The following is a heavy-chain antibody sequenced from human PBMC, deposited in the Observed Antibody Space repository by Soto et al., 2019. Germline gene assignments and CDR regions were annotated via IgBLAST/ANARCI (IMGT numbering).Heavy chain of an antibody. J-gene: IGHJ6*03. D-gene: IGHD6-13*01. Sequence: QVQLQESGPGLVKPSQTLSLTCTVSGGSISSGGYYWSWIRQHPGKGLEWIGYIYYSGSTYYNPSLKSRVTIAVDTSKNQCSRKLSSVTAADTAGYYCARAPLIADIYYYYMDVWGKGTTVTVSS. CDR2: IYYSGST. V-gene: IGHV4-31*03. CDR1: GGSISSGGYY. CDR3: ARAPLIADIYYYYMDV.